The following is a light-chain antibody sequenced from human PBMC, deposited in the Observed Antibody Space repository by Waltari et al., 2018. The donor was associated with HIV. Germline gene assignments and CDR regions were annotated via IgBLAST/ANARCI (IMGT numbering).Light chain of an antibody. J-gene: IGKJ1*01. CDR2: WAS. V-gene: IGKV4-1*01. CDR1: QSLLFSSNKKNY. Sequence: DIVMTQSPDSLTVSLGERATIHCKSSQSLLFSSNKKNYLACYQQKPGQSPKLLIYWASTRHYGVRDRFSGSGSGTDFTLTVPGLQPEDVAVYFCQQYYSTPPAFGQGTKVEIK. CDR3: QQYYSTPPA.